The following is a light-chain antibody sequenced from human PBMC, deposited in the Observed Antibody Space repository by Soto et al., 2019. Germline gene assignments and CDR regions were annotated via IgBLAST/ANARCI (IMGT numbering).Light chain of an antibody. CDR1: QSISSY. J-gene: IGKJ4*01. CDR2: AAS. Sequence: DIKLTQSPSSLSPSLGDRVTITFRASQSISSYLNWYQQKPGKAPKLLIYAASSLQSGVPSRFSGSGSGTDFTLTISSLQPEDFATYYCQQCYSTPTFGGGTKVDIK. V-gene: IGKV1-39*01. CDR3: QQCYSTPT.